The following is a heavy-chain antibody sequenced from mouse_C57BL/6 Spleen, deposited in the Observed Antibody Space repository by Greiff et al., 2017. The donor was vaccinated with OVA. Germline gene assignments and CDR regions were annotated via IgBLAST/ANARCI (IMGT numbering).Heavy chain of an antibody. V-gene: IGHV1-53*01. CDR2: INPSNGGT. Sequence: QVQLQQPGTELVKPGASVKLSCKASGYTFTSYWMHWVKQRPGQGLEWIGNINPSNGGTNYNEKFKSKATLTVDKSSSTAYMQLSSLTSEDSAVYYCARPPSYYGSIRAWFAYWGQGTLVTVSA. J-gene: IGHJ3*01. CDR3: ARPPSYYGSIRAWFAY. D-gene: IGHD1-1*01. CDR1: GYTFTSYW.